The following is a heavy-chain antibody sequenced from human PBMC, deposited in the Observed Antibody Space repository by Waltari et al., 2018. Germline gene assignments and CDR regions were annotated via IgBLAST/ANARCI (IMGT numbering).Heavy chain of an antibody. CDR1: GYTFTGYY. D-gene: IGHD3-16*02. V-gene: IGHV1-2*06. CDR3: ARDGIMITFGGVIDPY. CDR2: INPTSGGT. Sequence: QVQLVQSGAEVKKPGASVKVSCKASGYTFTGYYMHWVRQAPGQGLEWMGRINPTSGGTNYAQKFQGRVTMTRDTSISTAYMELSRLRSDDTAVYYCARDGIMITFGGVIDPYWGKGTLVTVSS. J-gene: IGHJ4*02.